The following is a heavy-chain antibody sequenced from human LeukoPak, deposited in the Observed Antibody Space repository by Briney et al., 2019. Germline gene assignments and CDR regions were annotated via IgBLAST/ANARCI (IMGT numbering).Heavy chain of an antibody. Sequence: GGSLRLSCAASGFSFNIYSMNWVRQAPGKGLVWVSRINTDGSSTSYADSVKGRFTISRDNAKNTLYLQMNSLRAEDTAVYYCARVGQPVDAFDIWGQGTMVTVSS. CDR1: GFSFNIYS. CDR2: INTDGSST. V-gene: IGHV3-74*01. J-gene: IGHJ3*02. CDR3: ARVGQPVDAFDI. D-gene: IGHD6-6*01.